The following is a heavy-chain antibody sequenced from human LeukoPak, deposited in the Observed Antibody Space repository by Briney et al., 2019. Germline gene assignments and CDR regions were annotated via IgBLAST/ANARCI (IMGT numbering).Heavy chain of an antibody. Sequence: SETLSLTCAVSGYSISSGYYWGWIRQPPGKGLEWIGSIYHSGSSHYNPSLKSRVTISVDTSKNQFSLKLNSVTAADTAVYYCARNGTNNYFDYWGQGTLVTVSS. V-gene: IGHV4-38-2*01. CDR1: GYSISSGYY. CDR3: ARNGTNNYFDY. CDR2: IYHSGSS. J-gene: IGHJ4*02. D-gene: IGHD2-2*01.